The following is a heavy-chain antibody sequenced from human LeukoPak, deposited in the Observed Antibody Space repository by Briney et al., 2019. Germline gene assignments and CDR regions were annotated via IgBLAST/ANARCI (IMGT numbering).Heavy chain of an antibody. CDR1: GYTFTGYY. Sequence: ASVKVSCKASGYTFTGYYMHWVRQAPGQGLEWMGRINPNSGGTNYAQKFQGRVTMTRDTSISTAYMEPSRLRSDDTAVYYCAREQSGDDFWSGYFGYWGQGTLVTVSS. CDR2: INPNSGGT. J-gene: IGHJ4*02. D-gene: IGHD3-3*01. V-gene: IGHV1-2*06. CDR3: AREQSGDDFWSGYFGY.